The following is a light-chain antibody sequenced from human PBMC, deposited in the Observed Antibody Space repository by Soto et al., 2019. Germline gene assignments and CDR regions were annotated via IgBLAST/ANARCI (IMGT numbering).Light chain of an antibody. CDR3: QLWDSRSDHSV. CDR1: NIGSKS. V-gene: IGLV3-21*04. CDR2: YDS. J-gene: IGLJ1*01. Sequence: SYELTQPPSVSVAPGKTARITCGGNNIGSKSVHWYQQKPGQAPVLVIYYDSDRPSGTPERFSGSTSGNTATLTISGVEACHYPDYYCQLWDSRSDHSVFGTGTKLTLL.